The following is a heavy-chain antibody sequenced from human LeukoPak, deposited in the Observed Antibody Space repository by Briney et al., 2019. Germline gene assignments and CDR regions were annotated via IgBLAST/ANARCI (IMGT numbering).Heavy chain of an antibody. CDR2: FDPEDGET. V-gene: IGHV1-24*01. Sequence: GASVKVSCKVSGYTLTELSMHWVRQAPGKGLEWMGGFDPEDGETIYAQKFQGRVTMTEDTSTDTAYMELSSLRSEDTAAYYCATVSDRLVLDFHFDYWGQGTLVTVSS. J-gene: IGHJ4*02. D-gene: IGHD6-19*01. CDR3: ATVSDRLVLDFHFDY. CDR1: GYTLTELS.